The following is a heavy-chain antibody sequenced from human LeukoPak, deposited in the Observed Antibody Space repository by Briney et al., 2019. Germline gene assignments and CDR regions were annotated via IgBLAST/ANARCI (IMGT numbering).Heavy chain of an antibody. Sequence: PGGSLRLSCAASGFTFDDYAMHWVRQAPGKGLEWVSGISWNSGSIGYADPVKGRFTISRDNAKNSLYLQMNSLRAEDTALYYCAGLLAGYFDYWGQGTLVTVSS. CDR3: AGLLAGYFDY. J-gene: IGHJ4*02. D-gene: IGHD2-15*01. V-gene: IGHV3-9*01. CDR1: GFTFDDYA. CDR2: ISWNSGSI.